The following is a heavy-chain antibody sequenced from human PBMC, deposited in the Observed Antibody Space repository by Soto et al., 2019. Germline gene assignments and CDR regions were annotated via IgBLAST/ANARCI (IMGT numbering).Heavy chain of an antibody. D-gene: IGHD4-4*01. CDR1: GFTFSSYG. V-gene: IGHV3-33*01. CDR3: ARDNPQDYSNYYANWFDP. Sequence: GGSLRLSCAASGFTFSSYGMHWVRQAPGKGLEWVAVIWYDGSNKYYADSVKGRFTISRDNSKNTLYLQMNSLRAEDTAVYYCARDNPQDYSNYYANWFDPWGQGTLVTVSS. J-gene: IGHJ5*02. CDR2: IWYDGSNK.